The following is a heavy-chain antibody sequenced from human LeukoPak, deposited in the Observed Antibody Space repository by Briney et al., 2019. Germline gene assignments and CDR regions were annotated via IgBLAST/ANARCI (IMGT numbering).Heavy chain of an antibody. CDR2: ISGSGGST. Sequence: GASLRLSCAASGFTFSSYAMSWVRQAPGKGLEWVSAISGSGGSTYYADTVKGRFTISRDNSKNTLYLQMNSLRAEDTAVYYCARRRDSSGYYSGYYFDYWGQGTLVTVSS. CDR1: GFTFSSYA. D-gene: IGHD3-22*01. V-gene: IGHV3-23*01. CDR3: ARRRDSSGYYSGYYFDY. J-gene: IGHJ4*02.